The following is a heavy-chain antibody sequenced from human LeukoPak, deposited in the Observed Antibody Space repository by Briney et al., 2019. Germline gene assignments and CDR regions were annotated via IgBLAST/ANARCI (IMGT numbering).Heavy chain of an antibody. J-gene: IGHJ4*02. CDR3: ARGGWYYFDY. CDR2: IYYSGST. D-gene: IGHD6-19*01. CDR1: GGSISSSSYY. V-gene: IGHV4-39*01. Sequence: SETLSLTCTVPGGSISSSSYYWGWIRQPPGKGLEWIGSIYYSGSTHYNPSLKSRVTISVDTSKNQFSLKLSSVTAADTAVYYCARGGWYYFDYWGQGTLATVSS.